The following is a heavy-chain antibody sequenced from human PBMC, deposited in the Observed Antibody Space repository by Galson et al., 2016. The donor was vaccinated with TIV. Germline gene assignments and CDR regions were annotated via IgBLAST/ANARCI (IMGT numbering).Heavy chain of an antibody. CDR2: IKEDGSEI. V-gene: IGHV3-7*01. J-gene: IGHJ4*02. CDR3: SRDLTTGNPGYDY. CDR1: GFYFRSYW. D-gene: IGHD1-1*01. Sequence: SLRLSCAASGFYFRSYWMSWVRQAPGKGLQWVANIKEDGSEIYYVDSVKGRFTISRDNAKNSLYLQMSSLRAEDTAMYYCSRDLTTGNPGYDYWGQGALGTFSS.